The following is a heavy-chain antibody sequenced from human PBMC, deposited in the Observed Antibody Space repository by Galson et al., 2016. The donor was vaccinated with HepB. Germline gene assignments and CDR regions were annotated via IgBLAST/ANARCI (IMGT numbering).Heavy chain of an antibody. V-gene: IGHV1-69*13. D-gene: IGHD1-26*01. CDR3: ARDHNGGSYFY. J-gene: IGHJ4*02. CDR2: IIPIFGTA. CDR1: GGTFSSYG. Sequence: SVKVSCKASGGTFSSYGTSWVRQVFGQGLEWMGGIIPIFGTANYAQKFEGRVTITADESTSTVYMELSNLRSEDTAVYYCARDHNGGSYFYWGQGTLVTVPS.